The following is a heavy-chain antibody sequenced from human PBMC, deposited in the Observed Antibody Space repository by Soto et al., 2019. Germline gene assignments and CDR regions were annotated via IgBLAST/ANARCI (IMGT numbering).Heavy chain of an antibody. J-gene: IGHJ4*02. CDR3: ARFESGDSFEDK. CDR1: GFTFSLYA. V-gene: IGHV3-23*01. Sequence: EVQLLESGGGLVQPGGSLRLSCAASGFTFSLYAMTWVRQAPGKGLEWVSAIGGGGSSTYYADSVKGRFTISRDNSKNTLYLQMDSLRAEDTALYYCARFESGDSFEDKWGQGTLVTVSS. CDR2: IGGGGSST. D-gene: IGHD2-21*02.